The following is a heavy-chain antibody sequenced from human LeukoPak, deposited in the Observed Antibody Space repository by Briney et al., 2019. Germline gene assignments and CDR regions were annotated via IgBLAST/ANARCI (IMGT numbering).Heavy chain of an antibody. CDR1: GYTFTSYD. J-gene: IGHJ3*02. V-gene: IGHV1-8*03. CDR2: MNPNSGNT. D-gene: IGHD3-22*01. CDR3: AVLDSYYDSSGFDAFDI. Sequence: ASVKVSCKASGYTFTSYDINWVRQATGQGLEWMGWMNPNSGNTGYAQKFQGRVTITRNTSISTAYMELSRLRSDDTAVYYCAVLDSYYDSSGFDAFDIWGQGTMVTVSS.